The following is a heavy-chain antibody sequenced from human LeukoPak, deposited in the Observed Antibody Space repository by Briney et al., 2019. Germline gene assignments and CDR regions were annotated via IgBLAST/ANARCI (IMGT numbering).Heavy chain of an antibody. Sequence: ASVKVSCKASGYTFTSYGISWARQAPGQGLEWMGWISAYNGNTNYAQKLQGRVTMTTDTSTSTAYMELRSLRSDDTAVYYCARTRFWYYDSFVRPYYFDYWGQGTLVTVSS. D-gene: IGHD3-22*01. CDR1: GYTFTSYG. J-gene: IGHJ4*02. V-gene: IGHV1-18*01. CDR2: ISAYNGNT. CDR3: ARTRFWYYDSFVRPYYFDY.